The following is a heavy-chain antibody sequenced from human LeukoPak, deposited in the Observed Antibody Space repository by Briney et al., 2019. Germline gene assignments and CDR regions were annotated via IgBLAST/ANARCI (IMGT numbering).Heavy chain of an antibody. D-gene: IGHD2-15*01. CDR3: ARGSRGYGSPWDY. CDR1: GGSISSSY. CDR2: SHYTGNT. J-gene: IGHJ4*02. V-gene: IGHV4-59*01. Sequence: SETLSLTCIVSGGSISSSYWSWIRQSPGKARECIGYSHYTGNTNYNPSLKSRVTISVDTSKNQFSLRLSSVTAADSAVFYCARGSRGYGSPWDYWGQGILVTVSS.